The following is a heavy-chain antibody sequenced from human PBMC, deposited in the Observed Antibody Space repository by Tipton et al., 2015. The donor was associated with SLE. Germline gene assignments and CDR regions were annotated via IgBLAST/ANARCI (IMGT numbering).Heavy chain of an antibody. V-gene: IGHV4-30-2*01. CDR2: IYHGGST. J-gene: IGHJ6*02. D-gene: IGHD2-2*01. Sequence: TLSLTCAVSGASISSGYYSWSWVRQPPGKGLEWVGNIYHGGSTYDRPSLKSRVTISVDTSRNQFSLKLTSVTAADTAVYYCAREKSPERGGMDVWGQGPMVTVSS. CDR3: AREKSPERGGMDV. CDR1: GASISSGYYS.